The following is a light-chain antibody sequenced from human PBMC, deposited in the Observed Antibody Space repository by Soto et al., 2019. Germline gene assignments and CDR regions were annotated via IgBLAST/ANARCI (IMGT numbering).Light chain of an antibody. V-gene: IGKV3-15*01. CDR3: QQYNNWPPWT. CDR2: GAS. J-gene: IGKJ1*01. Sequence: EIVMTQSPATVSVSPGERATLSCRASQSVSSNLARYQQKPGQAHRLLIYGASTRATGIPARFIGSGSGTEFTITISSLESEDFAVYYCQQYNNWPPWTFGRGTKVEIK. CDR1: QSVSSN.